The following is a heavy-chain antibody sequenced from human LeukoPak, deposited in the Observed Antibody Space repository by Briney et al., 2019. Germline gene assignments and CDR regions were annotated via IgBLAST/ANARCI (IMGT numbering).Heavy chain of an antibody. Sequence: GGSLRLSCAASGFTFRSYSMNWVRQSPGKGLEWVSSITSSSSYLFYADSVKGRFTISRDNVKNSLYLQMNSLRAEDTAVYYCAELGITMIGGVWGKGTTVTISS. CDR2: ITSSSSYL. CDR1: GFTFRSYS. J-gene: IGHJ6*04. D-gene: IGHD3-10*02. V-gene: IGHV3-21*01. CDR3: AELGITMIGGV.